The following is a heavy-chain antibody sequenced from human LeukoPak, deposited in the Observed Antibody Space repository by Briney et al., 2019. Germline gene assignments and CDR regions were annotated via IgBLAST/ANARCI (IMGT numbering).Heavy chain of an antibody. V-gene: IGHV3-11*04. J-gene: IGHJ4*02. CDR1: GGSISSYY. D-gene: IGHD6-6*01. CDR3: ARDLGIAARPVFDY. Sequence: NPSETLSLTCTVSGGSISSYYWSWIRQPPGKGLEWVSFIKNSGSSVYYADSVKGRFTISRDDAKNSLYLQMNSLRAEDTAVYYCARDLGIAARPVFDYWGQGTLVNVS. CDR2: IKNSGSSV.